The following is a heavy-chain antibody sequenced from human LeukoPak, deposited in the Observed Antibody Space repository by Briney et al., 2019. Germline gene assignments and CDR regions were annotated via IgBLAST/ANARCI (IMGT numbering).Heavy chain of an antibody. V-gene: IGHV3-9*01. CDR1: GFTFSSYG. Sequence: SGGSLRLSCAASGFTFSSYGMHWVRQAPGKGLEWVSGINWNSGSIDYAGSVKGRFTISRDNAMNSLYLQMNTLRPEDTALYYCAKGTQRGNSGWGYFFDQWGQGTLVTVSS. D-gene: IGHD6-19*01. CDR3: AKGTQRGNSGWGYFFDQ. J-gene: IGHJ4*02. CDR2: INWNSGSI.